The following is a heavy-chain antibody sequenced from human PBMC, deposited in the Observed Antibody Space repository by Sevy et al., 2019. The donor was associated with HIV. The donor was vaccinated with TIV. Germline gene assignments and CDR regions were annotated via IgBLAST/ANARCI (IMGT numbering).Heavy chain of an antibody. J-gene: IGHJ4*02. CDR2: IYYTGTT. Sequence: SETLSLTCTVSGGSMSSYFWSWIRQPPGKGLEWIGYIYYTGTTNYNPSLKGRFTMSLDTSKNRFSLKLTAVTAAETAVYYCARDSVLSPRVFDSWGQGTLVTVSS. D-gene: IGHD3-10*01. CDR3: ARDSVLSPRVFDS. V-gene: IGHV4-59*01. CDR1: GGSMSSYF.